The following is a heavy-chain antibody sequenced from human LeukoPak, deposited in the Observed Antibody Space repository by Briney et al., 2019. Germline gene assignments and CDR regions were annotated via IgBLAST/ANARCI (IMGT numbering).Heavy chain of an antibody. CDR2: IKLDGSEK. CDR3: ARNPVRNAYYRDSTRY. CDR1: GFTFGKYW. J-gene: IGHJ4*02. D-gene: IGHD3-16*01. V-gene: IGHV3-7*01. Sequence: PGGSLRLSCVASGFTFGKYWMSWVRQAPGKGLEWVANIKLDGSEKNYVDSVKGRFTISRDNSKNTLYLQMNSLRAEDTALYYCARNPVRNAYYRDSTRYWGQGTLVTVSS.